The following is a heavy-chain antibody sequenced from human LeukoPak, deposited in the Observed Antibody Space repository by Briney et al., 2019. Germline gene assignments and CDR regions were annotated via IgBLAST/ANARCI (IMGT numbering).Heavy chain of an antibody. Sequence: PSQTLSLTCTVSGGSISSGSYYWSWIRQPAGKGLEWIGRIYTSGSTNYNPSLKSRVTISVDTSKNQFSLKLSSVTAADTAVYYCAVGISGYRDYWGQGTLVTVSS. CDR3: AVGISGYRDY. D-gene: IGHD3-22*01. CDR1: GGSISSGSYY. J-gene: IGHJ4*02. CDR2: IYTSGST. V-gene: IGHV4-61*02.